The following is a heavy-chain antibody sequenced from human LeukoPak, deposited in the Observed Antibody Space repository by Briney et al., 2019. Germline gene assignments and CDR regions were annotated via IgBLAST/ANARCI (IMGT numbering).Heavy chain of an antibody. D-gene: IGHD2-2*01. Sequence: ASVKVSCKASGYTFTSYYMHWVRQAPGQGLEWVGIINPSGGSTSYAQKFQGRVTMTRDMSTSTVYMELSSLRSEDTAVYYCAREVVPAAIDVWGKGTTVTVSS. V-gene: IGHV1-46*01. J-gene: IGHJ6*04. CDR3: AREVVPAAIDV. CDR2: INPSGGST. CDR1: GYTFTSYY.